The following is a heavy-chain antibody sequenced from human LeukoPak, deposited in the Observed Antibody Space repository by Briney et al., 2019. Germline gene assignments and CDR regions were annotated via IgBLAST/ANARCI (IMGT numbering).Heavy chain of an antibody. D-gene: IGHD3-10*01. J-gene: IGHJ4*02. CDR3: ASGFGELPGNDY. CDR1: GYTFTIYA. V-gene: IGHV1-3*01. CDR2: INAGNGNT. Sequence: ASVTVSCTASGYTFTIYAMHWVRQAPGQRLEWMGWINAGNGNTKYSQKFQGRVTITRDTSASTAYMELSSLRSEDTAVYYCASGFGELPGNDYWGQGTLVTVSS.